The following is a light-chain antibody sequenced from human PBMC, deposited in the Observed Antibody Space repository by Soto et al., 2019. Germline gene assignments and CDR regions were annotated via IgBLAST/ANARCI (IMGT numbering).Light chain of an antibody. CDR2: AAS. CDR3: QQYGTSPWT. CDR1: QSVGSNY. V-gene: IGKV3-20*01. Sequence: EIVLTQSPGTLSLSPGERATLSCRASQSVGSNYLAWYQQKPGQAPRVLNFAASSRASGIPDRFSGSGSGSDFTLTINRLEPEDFAVYYCQQYGTSPWTFGQGTKVEIK. J-gene: IGKJ1*01.